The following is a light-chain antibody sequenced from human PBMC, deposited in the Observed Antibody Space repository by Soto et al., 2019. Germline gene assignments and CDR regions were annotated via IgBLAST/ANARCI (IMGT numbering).Light chain of an antibody. CDR2: LNNDGSH. J-gene: IGLJ2*01. CDR1: SEHSTYD. CDR3: QTWGAGIVI. V-gene: IGLV4-69*01. Sequence: QLVLTQSPSVSASLGASVKLTCTLSSEHSTYDIAWHQQQPDKGPRYLMKLNNDGSHIKGDGIPDRFSGSSSGAERYLTISSLQSEDEAAYYCQTWGAGIVIFGGGTKVTVL.